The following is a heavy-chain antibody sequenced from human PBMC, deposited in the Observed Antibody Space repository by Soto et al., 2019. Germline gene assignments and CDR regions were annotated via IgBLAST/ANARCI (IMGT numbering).Heavy chain of an antibody. Sequence: ASVKVSCKASGYTFTSYDINWVRQATGQGLEWMGWMILNSGNTVYAQNFQGRVTMTRNTSIIIAYMELSSLRFEDTAVYYCARERSYGLDYWGQGTLVTVSS. V-gene: IGHV1-8*01. CDR2: MILNSGNT. J-gene: IGHJ4*02. D-gene: IGHD5-18*01. CDR1: GYTFTSYD. CDR3: ARERSYGLDY.